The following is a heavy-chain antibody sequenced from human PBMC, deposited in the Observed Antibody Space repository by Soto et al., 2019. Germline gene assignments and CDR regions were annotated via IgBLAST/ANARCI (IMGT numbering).Heavy chain of an antibody. D-gene: IGHD2-15*01. CDR1: GGTFSSYA. CDR2: IIPIFGTA. CDR3: AGEYCSGGSCNYYYGMDV. J-gene: IGHJ6*02. V-gene: IGHV1-69*06. Sequence: PVKVSCKASGGTFSSYAISWVRQAPGQGLEWMGGIIPIFGTANYAQKFQGRVTITADKSTSTAYMELSSLRSEDTAVYYCAGEYCSGGSCNYYYGMDVWGQGTTVTVSS.